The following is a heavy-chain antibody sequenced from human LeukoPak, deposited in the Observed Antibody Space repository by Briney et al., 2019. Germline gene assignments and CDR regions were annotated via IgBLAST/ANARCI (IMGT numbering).Heavy chain of an antibody. J-gene: IGHJ4*02. CDR2: IYSGGST. V-gene: IGHV3-53*01. Sequence: PGGSLRLSCAASGFTVSSNYMSWVRQAPGKGLEWGSVIYSGGSTYYADSVKGRFTISRDNSKNTLYLQMNSLRAEDTAVYYCARRSDYYDFDYWGQGTLVTVSS. CDR1: GFTVSSNY. CDR3: ARRSDYYDFDY. D-gene: IGHD3-22*01.